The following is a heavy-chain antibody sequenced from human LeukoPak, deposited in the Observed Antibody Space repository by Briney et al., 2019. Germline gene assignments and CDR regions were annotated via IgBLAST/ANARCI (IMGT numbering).Heavy chain of an antibody. CDR3: AGSNSWYNYYYYMDV. Sequence: GGSLRLSCATSGFTFSSYAMSWVRQAPGKGLEWVANIKQDGSEKYYVDSVKGRFTISRDNAKNSLYLQMNSLRAEDTAVYYCAGSNSWYNYYYYMDVWGKGTTVTVSS. V-gene: IGHV3-7*01. CDR1: GFTFSSYA. D-gene: IGHD6-13*01. J-gene: IGHJ6*03. CDR2: IKQDGSEK.